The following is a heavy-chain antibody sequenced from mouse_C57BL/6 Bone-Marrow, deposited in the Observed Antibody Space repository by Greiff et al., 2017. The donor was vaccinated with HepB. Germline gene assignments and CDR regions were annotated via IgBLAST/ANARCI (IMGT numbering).Heavy chain of an antibody. CDR1: GFTFSSYT. J-gene: IGHJ4*01. CDR3: ARTPIMDY. Sequence: EVQLVESGGGLVKPGGSLKLSCAASGFTFSSYTMSWVRQTPEKRLEWVATISGGGGNTYYPDSVKGRFTISRDNAKNTLYLQMSSLRSEDTALYYCARTPIMDYWGQGTSVTVSS. CDR2: ISGGGGNT. V-gene: IGHV5-9*01.